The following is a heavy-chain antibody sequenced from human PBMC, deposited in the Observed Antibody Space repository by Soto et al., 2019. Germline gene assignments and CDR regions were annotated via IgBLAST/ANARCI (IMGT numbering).Heavy chain of an antibody. CDR3: ARAIATYYSWFDP. J-gene: IGHJ5*02. CDR1: GYTFTSYA. Sequence: GASVKVSCKASGYTFTSYAMHWVRQAPGQRLEWMGWINAGNGNTKYSQKFQDRVTITRDTSASTAYMELSSLRCEDTAVYYCARAIATYYSWFDPWGQGTLVTVSS. CDR2: INAGNGNT. D-gene: IGHD1-26*01. V-gene: IGHV1-3*01.